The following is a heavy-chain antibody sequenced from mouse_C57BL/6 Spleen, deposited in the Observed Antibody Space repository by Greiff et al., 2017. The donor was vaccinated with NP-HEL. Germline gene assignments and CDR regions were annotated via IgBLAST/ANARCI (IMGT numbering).Heavy chain of an antibody. Sequence: QVQLKESGPGLVQPSQSLSITCTVSGFSLTSYGVHWVRQSPGKGLEWLGVIWSGGSTDYNAAFISRLSISKDNSKSQVFFKMNRLQADDTAIYYCARKGYYDYAWFAYWGQGTLVTVSA. J-gene: IGHJ3*01. CDR1: GFSLTSYG. CDR3: ARKGYYDYAWFAY. D-gene: IGHD2-4*01. V-gene: IGHV2-2*01. CDR2: IWSGGST.